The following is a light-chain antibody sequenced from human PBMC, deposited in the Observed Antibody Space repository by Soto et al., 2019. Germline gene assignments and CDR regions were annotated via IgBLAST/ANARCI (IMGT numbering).Light chain of an antibody. Sequence: QAVVTQEPSLTVSPGGTVTLTCGSSTGPVISGHYPYWFQQKPGQAPRTLIYDTTNKDSWTPEWFSGSILGGKAALTLSGAQPDDEADYYCLLSYSGVRVFGGGTKLTVL. CDR2: DTT. CDR1: TGPVISGHY. V-gene: IGLV7-46*01. J-gene: IGLJ2*01. CDR3: LLSYSGVRV.